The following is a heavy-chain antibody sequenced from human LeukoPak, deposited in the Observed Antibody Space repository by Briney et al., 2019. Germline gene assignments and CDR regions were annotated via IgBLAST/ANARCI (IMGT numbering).Heavy chain of an antibody. CDR2: IYHSGST. Sequence: SETLSLTCTVSGGSISSGDYYWSWVRQPPGKGLEWIGDIYHSGSTYYNPSLKSRVTISVDRSKNQFSLKLSSVTAADTAVYYCATGAYYDSSGPEGDAFDIWGQGTMVTVSS. J-gene: IGHJ3*02. D-gene: IGHD3-22*01. CDR1: GGSISSGDYY. CDR3: ATGAYYDSSGPEGDAFDI. V-gene: IGHV4-30-2*01.